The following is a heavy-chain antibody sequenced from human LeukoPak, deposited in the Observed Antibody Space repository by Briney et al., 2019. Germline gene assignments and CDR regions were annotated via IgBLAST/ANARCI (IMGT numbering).Heavy chain of an antibody. J-gene: IGHJ6*02. Sequence: SETLSLTCTVSGGSISSYYWSWIRQPPGKGVEWIGYIYYSGSTSYNPSLKSRVTISVDTSKNQFSLKLSSVTAADTAVYYCARDPDYGSLGYGMDVWGQGTTVTVPS. D-gene: IGHD4-17*01. CDR3: ARDPDYGSLGYGMDV. CDR2: IYYSGST. CDR1: GGSISSYY. V-gene: IGHV4-59*12.